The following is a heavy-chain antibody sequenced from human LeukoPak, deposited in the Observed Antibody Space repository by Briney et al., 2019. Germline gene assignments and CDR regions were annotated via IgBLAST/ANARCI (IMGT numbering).Heavy chain of an antibody. J-gene: IGHJ4*02. D-gene: IGHD4-17*01. CDR1: GYSFTNYW. V-gene: IGHV5-51*01. Sequence: GESLKISCKGSGYSFTNYWIGWVRQMPGKGLEWTAIIYPGDSETRYSPSFQGQVTISADKSITTAYLQWSSLKASDTAMYYCARALRTGQGDYVPVLWGQGTLVTVSS. CDR3: ARALRTGQGDYVPVL. CDR2: IYPGDSET.